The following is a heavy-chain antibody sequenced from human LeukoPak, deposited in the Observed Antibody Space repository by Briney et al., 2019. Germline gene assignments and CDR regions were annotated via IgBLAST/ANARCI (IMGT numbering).Heavy chain of an antibody. CDR3: ARDSGDGDYTPDMDV. J-gene: IGHJ6*03. Sequence: PGGSLRLSCEGSGFTFSNYWMGWVRQAPGKGLQWVANIKTDGSEKYYVDSVKGRFTISRDNAKNSLYLQMNSLRVEDTAMYYCARDSGDGDYTPDMDVWGKGTTVTVSS. CDR2: IKTDGSEK. D-gene: IGHD2-21*02. V-gene: IGHV3-7*03. CDR1: GFTFSNYW.